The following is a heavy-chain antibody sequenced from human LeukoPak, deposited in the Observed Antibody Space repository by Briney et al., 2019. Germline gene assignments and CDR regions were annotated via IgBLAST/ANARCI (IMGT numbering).Heavy chain of an antibody. CDR2: ISAYNGNT. Sequence: ASVKVSCKASGYTFTSYGISWLRQAPGQGLEWMGWISAYNGNTNYAQKFQGRVTMTTDTSTSTAYMELRSLRSDDTAVYYCARGRLRTIFVVVIIGPDFDYWGQGTLVTVSS. V-gene: IGHV1-18*01. J-gene: IGHJ4*02. CDR1: GYTFTSYG. CDR3: ARGRLRTIFVVVIIGPDFDY. D-gene: IGHD3-3*01.